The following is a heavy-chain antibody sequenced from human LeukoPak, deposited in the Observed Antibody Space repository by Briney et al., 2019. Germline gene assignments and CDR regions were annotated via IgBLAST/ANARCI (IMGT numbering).Heavy chain of an antibody. V-gene: IGHV1-69*04. CDR2: IIPIVGIA. Sequence: GASVKVSCKASGGTFSSYAISWVRQAPGQGLEWMGRIIPIVGIANYAQKFQGRVTITADKSTSTAYMELSSLRSEDTAVYYCATINTVTSRGWSDVWGQGTTVTVSS. CDR1: GGTFSSYA. CDR3: ATINTVTSRGWSDV. D-gene: IGHD4-17*01. J-gene: IGHJ6*02.